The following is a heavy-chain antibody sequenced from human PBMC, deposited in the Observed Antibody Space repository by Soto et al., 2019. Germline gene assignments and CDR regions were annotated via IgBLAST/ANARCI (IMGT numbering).Heavy chain of an antibody. CDR2: IHYSGTT. CDR3: SGDTYGMDV. Sequence: QVQLQESGPGLVKPSETLSLTCTVSGASINNYYCNWVRQPPGKGLEWIGSIHYSGTTHYNPSLEPRVTLSADSAKNQFCLKLNSVTAVDTAVYFFSGDTYGMDVWRQGTTVTVSS. CDR1: GASINNYY. V-gene: IGHV4-59*01. J-gene: IGHJ6*02.